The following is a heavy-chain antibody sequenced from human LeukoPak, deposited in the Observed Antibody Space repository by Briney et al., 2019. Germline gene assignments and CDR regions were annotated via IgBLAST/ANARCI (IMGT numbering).Heavy chain of an antibody. D-gene: IGHD3-22*01. CDR2: ICGSGGST. Sequence: QSGGSLRLSCAASGFTFSSYAMSWVRQAPGKGLEWVSAICGSGGSTYYADSVKGRFTISRDNSKNTLYLQMNSLRAEDTAVYYCAKGQYYYDSSGYYLPLGIFDYWGQGTLVTVSS. CDR1: GFTFSSYA. V-gene: IGHV3-23*01. J-gene: IGHJ4*02. CDR3: AKGQYYYDSSGYYLPLGIFDY.